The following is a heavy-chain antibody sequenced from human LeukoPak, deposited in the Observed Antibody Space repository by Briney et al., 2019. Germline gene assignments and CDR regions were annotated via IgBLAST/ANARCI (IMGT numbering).Heavy chain of an antibody. CDR2: IKSKTDGGTT. CDR3: ARVAEYQLLDPYWFDP. J-gene: IGHJ5*02. Sequence: PGGSLGLSCAASGFTFSNAWMSWVRQAPGKGLEWVGRIKSKTDGGTTDYAAPVKGRFTISRDDSKNTLYLQMNSLRAEDTAVYYCARVAEYQLLDPYWFDPWGQGTLVTVSS. V-gene: IGHV3-15*01. D-gene: IGHD2-2*01. CDR1: GFTFSNAW.